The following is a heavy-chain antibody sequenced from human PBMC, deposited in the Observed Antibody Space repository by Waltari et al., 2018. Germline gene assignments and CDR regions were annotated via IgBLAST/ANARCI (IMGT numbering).Heavy chain of an antibody. CDR3: ARDWGEAAADTSDAFDI. CDR1: GGSISSYY. CDR2: IYYSGSS. Sequence: QVQLQESGPGLVKPSETLSLTCTVSGGSISSYYWSWIRQPPGKGREWIGYIYYSGSSTYNHSLKLRVPISGATSKTQLSLKLSSVTAADTAVYYCARDWGEAAADTSDAFDIWGQGTMVTVSA. V-gene: IGHV4-59*01. J-gene: IGHJ3*02. D-gene: IGHD6-13*01.